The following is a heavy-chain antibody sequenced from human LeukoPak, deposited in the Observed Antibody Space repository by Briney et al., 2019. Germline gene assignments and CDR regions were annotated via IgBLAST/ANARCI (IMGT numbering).Heavy chain of an antibody. D-gene: IGHD1-1*01. V-gene: IGHV3-11*04. J-gene: IGHJ4*02. CDR3: AREAGGNYHVFDS. Sequence: PGGSLRLSCEASGFSLSSYFISWLRQAPGKGLEWISYITNTGRSTNYADAVKGRFTISRDNGKQSVYLEMTDLRAEDTAVYYCAREAGGNYHVFDSWGQGTLVIVSS. CDR2: ITNTGRST. CDR1: GFSLSSYF.